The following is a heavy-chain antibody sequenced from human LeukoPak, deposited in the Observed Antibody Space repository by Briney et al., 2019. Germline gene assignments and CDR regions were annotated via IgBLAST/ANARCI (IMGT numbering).Heavy chain of an antibody. Sequence: GGSLRLSCAASGFTFTSYAMNWVRQAPGKGLEWVSYISSSGNTMYYADSVKGRFTISRDNAKNSLYLQMNSLRAEDTAVYYCALEGYGSASDYWGQGTLVTVSS. D-gene: IGHD6-25*01. V-gene: IGHV3-48*03. J-gene: IGHJ4*02. CDR1: GFTFTSYA. CDR2: ISSSGNTM. CDR3: ALEGYGSASDY.